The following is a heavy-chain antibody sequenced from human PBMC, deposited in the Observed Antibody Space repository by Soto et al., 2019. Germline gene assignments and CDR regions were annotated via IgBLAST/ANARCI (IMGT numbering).Heavy chain of an antibody. Sequence: QVQLVESGGGVVQPGRSLRLSCAASGFTFSSYGMHWVRQAPGKGLAWVAVIWYDGSNKYYADSVKGRFTISRDNSKNTLYLQMNSLRAEDTAVYYCARDGPGYSSSWYPYYFDYWGQGTLVTVSS. D-gene: IGHD6-13*01. CDR3: ARDGPGYSSSWYPYYFDY. J-gene: IGHJ4*02. V-gene: IGHV3-33*01. CDR2: IWYDGSNK. CDR1: GFTFSSYG.